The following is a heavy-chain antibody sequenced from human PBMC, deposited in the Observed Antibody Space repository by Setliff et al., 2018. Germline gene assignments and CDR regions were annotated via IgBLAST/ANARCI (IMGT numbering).Heavy chain of an antibody. CDR3: ARSRISCYYACNYNYMDV. J-gene: IGHJ6*03. D-gene: IGHD2-2*01. Sequence: ASVKVSCKASGYMFTTYAMSWIRQVPGQGFEWMGWINTNTGNPIYVQGFTGRFVFSLDTSVSTAYLQISSLKAEDTAIYYCARSRISCYYACNYNYMDVWGKGTTVTVSS. V-gene: IGHV7-4-1*02. CDR2: INTNTGNP. CDR1: GYMFTTYA.